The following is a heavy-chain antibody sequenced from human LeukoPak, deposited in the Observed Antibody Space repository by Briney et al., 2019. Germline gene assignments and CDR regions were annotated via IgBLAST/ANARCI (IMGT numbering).Heavy chain of an antibody. CDR2: ISWNSGSI. V-gene: IGHV3-9*01. J-gene: IGHJ4*02. CDR1: GFTFDDYA. Sequence: GGSLRLSCAASGFTFDDYAMPWVRQAPGKGLEWVSGISWNSGSIGYADSVKGRFTISRDNAKNSLYLQMNSLRAEDTALYYCAKGGYSSGWYEYYFDYWGQGTLVTVSS. D-gene: IGHD6-19*01. CDR3: AKGGYSSGWYEYYFDY.